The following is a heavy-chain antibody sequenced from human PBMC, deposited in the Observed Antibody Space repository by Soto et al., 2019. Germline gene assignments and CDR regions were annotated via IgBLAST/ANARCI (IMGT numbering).Heavy chain of an antibody. Sequence: EVQLVESGGGLVQPGGSLRLSCAASGFTVSSNYMSWVRQAPGKGLEWVSVIYSGGSTYYADSVKGRFTISRDNSKNTLYLQMNGLRAEDTAVYYWARGNYGSGYGMDVWGQGTTVTVSS. J-gene: IGHJ6*02. V-gene: IGHV3-66*01. D-gene: IGHD3-10*01. CDR2: IYSGGST. CDR3: ARGNYGSGYGMDV. CDR1: GFTVSSNY.